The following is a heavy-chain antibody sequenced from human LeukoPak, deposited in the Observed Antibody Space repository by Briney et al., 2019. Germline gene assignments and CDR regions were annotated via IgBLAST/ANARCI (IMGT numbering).Heavy chain of an antibody. J-gene: IGHJ4*02. CDR1: GYTFTGYY. D-gene: IGHD5-18*01. Sequence: ASVNVSCKASGYTFTGYYMHGVRQAPGQGLEWMGWINPNSGGTNYAQKFQGRVTMTRDTSISTAYMELSRLRSDDTDVYYCARDVSDSYGPPNHYYFDYWGQGTLVTVSS. CDR2: INPNSGGT. CDR3: ARDVSDSYGPPNHYYFDY. V-gene: IGHV1-2*02.